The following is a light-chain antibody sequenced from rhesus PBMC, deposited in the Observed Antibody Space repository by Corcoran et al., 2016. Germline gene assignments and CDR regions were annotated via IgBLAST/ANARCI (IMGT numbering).Light chain of an antibody. J-gene: IGKJ2*01. CDR1: QGISSW. CDR2: YAY. CDR3: RQYDDLPYS. V-gene: IGKV1-19*01. Sequence: DIQMIQSPSSLSASVGDKVTISCHASQGISSWLAWYQQKPGKAPKPLIYYAYSLQSGVPSRLSGSGSGTDYTLTISSLQPEDFTTNICRQYDDLPYSFGQGTKVEIK.